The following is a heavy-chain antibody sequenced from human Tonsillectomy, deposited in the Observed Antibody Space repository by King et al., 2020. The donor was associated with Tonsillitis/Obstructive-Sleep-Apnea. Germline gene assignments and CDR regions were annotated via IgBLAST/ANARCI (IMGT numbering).Heavy chain of an antibody. CDR3: ARARSSGWGDDAFDI. J-gene: IGHJ3*02. CDR1: GFPFYGYG. V-gene: IGHV3-20*03. D-gene: IGHD6-19*01. CDR2: INLKGCST. Sequence: VQLVESGGGVVRPGGSLRLSSAASGFPFYGYGRSWVRQAPGKGLEWGSCINLKGCSTGYADFVKGRFTISRDKAKNSLYLQMNSLRAEDTALYYCARARSSGWGDDAFDIWGQGTMVTVSS.